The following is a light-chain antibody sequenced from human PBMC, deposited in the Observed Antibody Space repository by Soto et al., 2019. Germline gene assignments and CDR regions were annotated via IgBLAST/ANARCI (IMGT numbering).Light chain of an antibody. CDR3: SSYAGSNNLI. Sequence: QSVLTQPPSASGSPGQSVTISCTGTSSDLGGYDYVSWYQQHPGKAPKLLIYEVDKRPSGVPDRFSGSKSGNTASLTVTGLQAEDEADYYCSSYAGSNNLIFGGGTQLTVL. V-gene: IGLV2-8*01. CDR2: EVD. J-gene: IGLJ2*01. CDR1: SSDLGGYDY.